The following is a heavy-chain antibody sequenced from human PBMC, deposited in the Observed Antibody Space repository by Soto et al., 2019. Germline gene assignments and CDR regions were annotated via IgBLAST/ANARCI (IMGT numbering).Heavy chain of an antibody. CDR2: ISAYNGST. CDR1: GYTFSSYG. CDR3: AGSSGYYWAFDI. J-gene: IGHJ3*02. V-gene: IGHV1-18*01. D-gene: IGHD3-22*01. Sequence: ASVKVSCKASGYTFSSYGISWVRQAPGQGLEWMGWISAYNGSTNYAQKFQGRVTMTRDTSTSTVYMELSSLRSEDTAVYYCAGSSGYYWAFDIWGQGTMVTVSS.